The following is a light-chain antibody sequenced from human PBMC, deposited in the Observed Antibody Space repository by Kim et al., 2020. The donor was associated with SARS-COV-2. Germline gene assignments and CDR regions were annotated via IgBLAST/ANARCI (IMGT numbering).Light chain of an antibody. CDR3: QQYNSWLS. CDR1: RYVGND. CDR2: DAS. Sequence: EIVMTQSPATVSVSPGERVTLSCRASRYVGNDLVWYQQTPGQAPRLLITDASTRATGIPARFSGSGSGTDFTLTISNLQSEDFAVYYCQQYNSWLSFGGGTKVDIK. J-gene: IGKJ4*01. V-gene: IGKV3-15*01.